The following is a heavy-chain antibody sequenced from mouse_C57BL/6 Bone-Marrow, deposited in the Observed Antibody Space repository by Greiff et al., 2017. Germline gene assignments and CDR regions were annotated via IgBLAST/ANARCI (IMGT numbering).Heavy chain of an antibody. V-gene: IGHV14-2*01. J-gene: IGHJ3*01. Sequence: VQLQQSGAELVKPGASVKLSCTASGFNITDYYMHWVKQRTEQGLEWIGRIDPGDGDTKYDPKFQGKATITADTSSNTAYLQLSSLTSEDSAVYYCARIPLGLAYWGQGTLVTVSA. CDR3: ARIPLGLAY. CDR2: IDPGDGDT. CDR1: GFNITDYY.